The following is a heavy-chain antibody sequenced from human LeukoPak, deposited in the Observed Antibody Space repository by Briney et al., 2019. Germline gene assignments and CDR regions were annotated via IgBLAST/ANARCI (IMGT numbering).Heavy chain of an antibody. J-gene: IGHJ4*02. CDR3: AKSSNEWELNSFDS. CDR2: ISGSGVGT. CDR1: GFTFSTFA. Sequence: GGSLKLSCAASGFTFSTFAMSWVRQAPGKGLEWVSAISGSGVGTDYADSVRGRFIISRDNSKNTMYLQMSSLRAEDTAIYYCAKSSNEWELNSFDSWGQGTLVPVSS. D-gene: IGHD1-26*01. V-gene: IGHV3-23*01.